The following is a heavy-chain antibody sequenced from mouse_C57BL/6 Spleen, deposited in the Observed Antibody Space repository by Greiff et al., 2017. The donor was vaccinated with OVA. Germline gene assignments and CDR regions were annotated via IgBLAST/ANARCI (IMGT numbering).Heavy chain of an antibody. Sequence: VHVKQSGPELVKPGASVEISCKASGYSFTDYNMNWVKQSNGKSLEWIGVINPNYGTTSYNQKFKGKATLTVDQSSSTAYMQLNSLTSEDSAVYYCARRTTVGPWFAYWGQGTLVTVSA. V-gene: IGHV1-39*01. D-gene: IGHD1-1*01. CDR3: ARRTTVGPWFAY. J-gene: IGHJ3*01. CDR1: GYSFTDYN. CDR2: INPNYGTT.